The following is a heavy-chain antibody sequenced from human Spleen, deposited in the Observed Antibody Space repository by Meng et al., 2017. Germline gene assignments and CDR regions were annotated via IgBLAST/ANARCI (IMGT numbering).Heavy chain of an antibody. CDR1: GFTFSDYY. D-gene: IGHD6-19*01. J-gene: IGHJ4*02. Sequence: GESLKISCAASGFTFSDYYMSRIRQAPGKGLEWVSYISSSGSTIYYADSVKGRFTISRDNAKNSLYLQMNSLRAEDTAVYYCAKRSGWYYFDYWGQGTLVTVSS. CDR3: AKRSGWYYFDY. CDR2: ISSSGSTI. V-gene: IGHV3-11*01.